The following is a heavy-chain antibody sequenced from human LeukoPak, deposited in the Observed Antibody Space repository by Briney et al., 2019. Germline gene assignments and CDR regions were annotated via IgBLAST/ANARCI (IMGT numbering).Heavy chain of an antibody. Sequence: SETLSLTCAVYGGSFSGYYWSWIRQPPGKGLEWIGEINHSGSTNYNPSLKSRVTISVDKSKNQFSLKLSSVTAADTAVYYCARGALIFDSWGQGTLVTVSS. CDR3: ARGALIFDS. J-gene: IGHJ4*02. CDR2: INHSGST. CDR1: GGSFSGYY. V-gene: IGHV4-34*01. D-gene: IGHD2-21*01.